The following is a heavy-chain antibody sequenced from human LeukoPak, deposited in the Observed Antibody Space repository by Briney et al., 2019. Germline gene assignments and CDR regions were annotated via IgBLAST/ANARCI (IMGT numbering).Heavy chain of an antibody. CDR1: GGSFRDYF. D-gene: IGHD3-22*01. CDR2: ITHSGSI. J-gene: IGHJ4*02. CDR3: ARGRDYYDSSGYLGDY. V-gene: IGHV4-34*01. Sequence: SETLSLTCGVFGGSFRDYFWSWIRQSPGKGLEWIGEITHSGSINLNPSLESRVTISVDTSKNQFSLKLSSVTAADTAVYYCARGRDYYDSSGYLGDYWGQGTLVTVSS.